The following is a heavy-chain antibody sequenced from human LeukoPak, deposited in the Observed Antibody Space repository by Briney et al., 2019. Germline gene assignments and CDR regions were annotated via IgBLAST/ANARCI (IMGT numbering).Heavy chain of an antibody. V-gene: IGHV3-30*04. CDR3: AKDPNGDYVGTFDM. Sequence: GGSLRLSCAASGFTFSSYAMHWIRQAPGKGLEWVAVISYDGSNKYYADSVKGRFIISRDNSKNTVYLQMNSLRDEDTAAYYCAKDPNGDYVGTFDMWGQGTMVTVSS. D-gene: IGHD4-17*01. J-gene: IGHJ3*02. CDR2: ISYDGSNK. CDR1: GFTFSSYA.